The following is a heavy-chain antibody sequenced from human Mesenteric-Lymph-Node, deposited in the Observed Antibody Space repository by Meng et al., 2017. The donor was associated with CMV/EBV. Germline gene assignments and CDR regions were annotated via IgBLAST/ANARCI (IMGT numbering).Heavy chain of an antibody. CDR3: AKDGGYYSSDY. V-gene: IGHV3-11*04. J-gene: IGHJ4*02. CDR2: ISSSGSTI. CDR1: GFTFSSYY. D-gene: IGHD2-15*01. Sequence: GESLKISCAACGFTFSSYYMSWIRQAPGKGLEWVSYISSSGSTIYYADSVKGRFTISRDNAKNSLYLQMNSLRAEDTAVYYCAKDGGYYSSDYWGLGTLVTVSS.